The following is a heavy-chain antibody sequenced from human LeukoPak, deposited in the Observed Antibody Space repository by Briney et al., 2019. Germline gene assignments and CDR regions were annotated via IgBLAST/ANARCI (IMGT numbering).Heavy chain of an antibody. CDR2: ISSSGSSI. D-gene: IGHD2-21*02. CDR1: GFTFSSYE. V-gene: IGHV3-48*03. CDR3: AKEYLAYCGGDCSDAFDI. J-gene: IGHJ3*02. Sequence: GGSLRLSCAASGFTFSSYEMNWVRQAPGKGLEWVSYISSSGSSIYYADSVKGRFTISRDNAKNSLYLQMNSLRAEDTAVYYCAKEYLAYCGGDCSDAFDIWGQGTMVTVSS.